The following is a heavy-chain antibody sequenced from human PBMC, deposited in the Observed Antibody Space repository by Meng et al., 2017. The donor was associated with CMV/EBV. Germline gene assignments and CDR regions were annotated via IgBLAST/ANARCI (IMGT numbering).Heavy chain of an antibody. D-gene: IGHD3-3*01. V-gene: IGHV3-33*06. CDR2: IWYDGSNK. Sequence: GGSLRLSCAASGFTFSSYGMHWVRQAPGKGLEWVAVIWYDGSNKYYADSVKGRFTISRDNSKNTLYLQMNSLRAEDTAVYYCAKDGRYFGVLRFLDEYDYWGQGTLVTVSS. CDR3: AKDGRYFGVLRFLDEYDY. CDR1: GFTFSSYG. J-gene: IGHJ4*02.